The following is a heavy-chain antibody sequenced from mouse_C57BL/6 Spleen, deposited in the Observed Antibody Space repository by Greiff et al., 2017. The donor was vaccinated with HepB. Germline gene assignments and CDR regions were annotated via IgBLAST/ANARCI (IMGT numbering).Heavy chain of an antibody. Sequence: VQLQQSGPELVKPGASVKISCKASGYTFTDYYMNWVKQSHGKSLEWIGDINPNNGGTSYNQKFKGKATLTVDKSSSTAYMELRSLTSEDSAVYYCARGMIEGWLLRDYAMDYWGQGTSVTVSS. V-gene: IGHV1-26*01. CDR3: ARGMIEGWLLRDYAMDY. CDR2: INPNNGGT. J-gene: IGHJ4*01. D-gene: IGHD2-3*01. CDR1: GYTFTDYY.